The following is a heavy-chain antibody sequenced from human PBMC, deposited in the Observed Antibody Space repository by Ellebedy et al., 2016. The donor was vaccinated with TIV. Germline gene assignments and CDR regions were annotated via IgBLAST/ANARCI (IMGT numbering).Heavy chain of an antibody. CDR1: GFTFSSYS. J-gene: IGHJ4*02. Sequence: GESLKISCTASGFTFSSYSMNWVRQAPGKGLEWVSYISRSSSTIYYADSVKGRFTISRDNAKNTLYLQMNSLRAEDTAVYYCASRGVAVQGADYWGQGTLVTVSS. CDR2: ISRSSSTI. V-gene: IGHV3-48*04. CDR3: ASRGVAVQGADY. D-gene: IGHD3-10*01.